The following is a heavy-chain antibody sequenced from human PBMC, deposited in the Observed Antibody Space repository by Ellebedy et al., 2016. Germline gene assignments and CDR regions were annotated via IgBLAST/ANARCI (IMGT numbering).Heavy chain of an antibody. CDR3: ARDRGTVPTSFDAFDI. Sequence: GESLKISCVASGFTFDFYAMNWVRQAPGKGLEWVSVIFSGDTTYYADSVKGRFIISRDTYKNTLYLQMNSLRADDTAVYYCARDRGTVPTSFDAFDIWGQGTEVTVSS. J-gene: IGHJ3*02. CDR1: GFTFDFYA. D-gene: IGHD4-17*01. V-gene: IGHV3-66*01. CDR2: IFSGDTT.